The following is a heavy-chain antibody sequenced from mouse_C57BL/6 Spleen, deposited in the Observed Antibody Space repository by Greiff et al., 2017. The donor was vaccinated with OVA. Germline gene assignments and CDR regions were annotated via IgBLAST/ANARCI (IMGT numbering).Heavy chain of an antibody. D-gene: IGHD2-3*01. V-gene: IGHV1-42*01. J-gene: IGHJ4*01. Sequence: VQLQQSGPELVKPGASVKISCKASGYSFTGYYMNWVKQSPEQSLEWIGEINPSTGGTPYNQKFKAKATLTVDKSSSTAYMQLKSLTSEDSAVYDCARRKIYEDAMDYWGQGTSVTVSS. CDR1: GYSFTGYY. CDR2: INPSTGGT. CDR3: ARRKIYEDAMDY.